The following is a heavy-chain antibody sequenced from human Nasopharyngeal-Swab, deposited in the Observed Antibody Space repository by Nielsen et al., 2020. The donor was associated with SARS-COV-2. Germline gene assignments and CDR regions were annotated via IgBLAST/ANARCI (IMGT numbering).Heavy chain of an antibody. CDR1: GFTFSSFG. CDR3: ARDLGGGYCTTINCLGS. D-gene: IGHD2-8*01. J-gene: IGHJ1*01. Sequence: GGSLRLSCAASGFTFSSFGMHWVRQAPGKGLEWVSVTEIGGITHYADSVKGRFTISRDSSTNTLYLQMNSLRVEDTAVYYCARDLGGGYCTTINCLGSWGQGTLVTVSS. CDR2: TEIGGIT. V-gene: IGHV3-53*01.